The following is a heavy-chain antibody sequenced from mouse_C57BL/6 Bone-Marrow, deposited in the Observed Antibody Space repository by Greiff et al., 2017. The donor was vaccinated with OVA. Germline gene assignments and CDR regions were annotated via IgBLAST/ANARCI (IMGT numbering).Heavy chain of an antibody. V-gene: IGHV14-2*01. CDR2: IDPEDGET. J-gene: IGHJ4*01. CDR1: GFNIKDYY. D-gene: IGHD2-3*01. CDR3: AIPGYDGHYYYAMDD. Sequence: VQLQQSGAELVKPGASVKLSCKASGFNIKDYYMHWVKQRTEQGLEWIGRIDPEDGETKYAPKFKGKATITADQSYNTAYLQLSSLTSEDTAVYYWAIPGYDGHYYYAMDDWGQGTTVTVSS.